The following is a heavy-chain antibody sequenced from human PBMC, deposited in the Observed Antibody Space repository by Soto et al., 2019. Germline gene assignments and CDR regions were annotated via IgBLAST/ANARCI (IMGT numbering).Heavy chain of an antibody. CDR3: GDIGYCYGDRCPP. V-gene: IGHV3-72*01. J-gene: IGHJ5*02. D-gene: IGHD5-18*01. Sequence: EMQLVESGGGLVQPGGSLRLSCAGSGFTFSDHHMHCVRQAPGKGLEWVGRIKTKPDTYTTQYAASVKGRFTISRDDSESSEYLQMNSLKTQDTAVYYCGDIGYCYGDRCPPWGQGTLVTVSS. CDR2: IKTKPDTYTT. CDR1: GFTFSDHH.